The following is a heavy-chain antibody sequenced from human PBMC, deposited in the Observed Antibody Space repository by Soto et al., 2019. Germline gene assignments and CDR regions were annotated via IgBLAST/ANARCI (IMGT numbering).Heavy chain of an antibody. V-gene: IGHV1-69*06. D-gene: IGHD3-10*01. CDR3: AREVPQFALGMDV. J-gene: IGHJ6*02. CDR2: IIPIFGTA. Sequence: QVQRVLSGAEVKKPGSSVKVSCKASGGTFSSYAISWVRQAPGQGLEWMGGIIPIFGTANYAQKFQGRVTITADKSTSTTYLELSSLRSEDTAVYYCAREVPQFALGMDVWGQGTTVTVSS. CDR1: GGTFSSYA.